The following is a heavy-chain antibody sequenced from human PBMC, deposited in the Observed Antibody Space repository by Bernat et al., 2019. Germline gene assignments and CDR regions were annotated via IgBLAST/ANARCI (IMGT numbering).Heavy chain of an antibody. V-gene: IGHV3-66*01. CDR2: IYDGGST. D-gene: IGHD1-26*01. J-gene: IGHJ4*02. CDR1: GFTVSNNH. CDR3: AKEWGWELPYYFDY. Sequence: EVQLVESGGDLVQPGGSLRLSCAISGFTVSNNHVTWVRQAPGKGLEWVSLIYDGGSTIYADSVKGRFTISRDNSKNTLYLQMNSLRAEDTAVYYCAKEWGWELPYYFDYWGQGTLVTVSS.